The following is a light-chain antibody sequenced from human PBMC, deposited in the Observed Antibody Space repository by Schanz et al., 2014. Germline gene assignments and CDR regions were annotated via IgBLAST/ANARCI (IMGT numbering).Light chain of an antibody. CDR3: LQNNTWPFT. CDR2: GAS. J-gene: IGKJ5*01. V-gene: IGKV3D-15*01. CDR1: QRVNSD. Sequence: DIGMTQSPASLSASPGDRVTLSCRASQRVNSDLAWYQQKPGQAPRLLIYGASNRATGIPARFSGSGSGTDFTLTISSLEPEDFAVYYCLQNNTWPFTFGQGTRLE.